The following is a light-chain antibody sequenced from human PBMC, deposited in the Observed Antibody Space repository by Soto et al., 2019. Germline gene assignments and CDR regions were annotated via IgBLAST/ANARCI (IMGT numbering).Light chain of an antibody. V-gene: IGKV1-39*01. CDR2: AAS. Sequence: DIQLTQSTSSLSASVGDRVTITFRASQIISSYLNWYQQKPGKAPKLLIYAASSLQSGVPSRFSGSGSGTEFTLTISSLQSEDFAVYYCQQYNNLPRTFGQGTKVDIK. J-gene: IGKJ1*01. CDR3: QQYNNLPRT. CDR1: QIISSY.